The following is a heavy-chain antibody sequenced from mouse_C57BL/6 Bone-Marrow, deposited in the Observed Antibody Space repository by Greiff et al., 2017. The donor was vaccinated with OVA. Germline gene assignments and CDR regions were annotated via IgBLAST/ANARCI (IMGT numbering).Heavy chain of an antibody. CDR2: IYPSDSET. CDR3: ARSRATVSYAVDY. Sequence: QVQLQQPGAELVRPGSSVKLSCKASGYTFTSYWMDWVKQRPGQGLEWIGNIYPSDSETHYNQKFKDKATLSVDNSSSTAYMQLSSLTSEDSAVYYCARSRATVSYAVDYWGQGTSVTVSS. V-gene: IGHV1-61*01. CDR1: GYTFTSYW. D-gene: IGHD1-1*01. J-gene: IGHJ4*01.